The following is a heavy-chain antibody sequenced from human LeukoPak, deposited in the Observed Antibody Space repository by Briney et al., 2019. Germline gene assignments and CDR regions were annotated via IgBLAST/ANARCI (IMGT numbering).Heavy chain of an antibody. D-gene: IGHD6-19*01. V-gene: IGHV3-23*01. CDR1: GFSLSTYG. Sequence: GASLRLSCAASGFSLSTYGVSWVRQPPGKGLEWVSGITATGGSTYYADSVKGRFTVSRDTSKNTLYLQMNSLRAEDTAIYYCAKDHGTAVAGFYYWGQGTLVTVSS. CDR3: AKDHGTAVAGFYY. CDR2: ITATGGST. J-gene: IGHJ4*02.